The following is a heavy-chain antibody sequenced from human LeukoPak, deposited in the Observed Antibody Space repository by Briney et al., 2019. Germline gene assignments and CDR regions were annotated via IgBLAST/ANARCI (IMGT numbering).Heavy chain of an antibody. CDR2: IDPEDGET. J-gene: IGHJ4*02. D-gene: IGHD1-26*01. CDR3: ATGGIYSLLDN. V-gene: IGHV1-24*01. Sequence: GASVKVSCKVSGHTLIDLSTHWVRQAPGGGLEWMGTIDPEDGETIYAQKFQGRVTMTEDTATDTAYIELRSLRSEDTAVYYCATGGIYSLLDNWGQGTLVTVSS. CDR1: GHTLIDLS.